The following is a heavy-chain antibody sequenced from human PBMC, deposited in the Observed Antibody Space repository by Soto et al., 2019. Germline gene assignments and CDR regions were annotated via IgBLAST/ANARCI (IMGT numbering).Heavy chain of an antibody. D-gene: IGHD6-13*01. Sequence: EVQLLGSGGGLVQPGGSLRLSCAASGFTLSYSAMSWVRQAPGRGLEWVSTISGSGGTPYYADSVKGRFTISRDNSENSLYLILNSLRADDTAIYYCAMGLAAAGPLDYWGQGALVTVSS. J-gene: IGHJ4*02. CDR2: ISGSGGTP. CDR3: AMGLAAAGPLDY. CDR1: GFTLSYSA. V-gene: IGHV3-23*01.